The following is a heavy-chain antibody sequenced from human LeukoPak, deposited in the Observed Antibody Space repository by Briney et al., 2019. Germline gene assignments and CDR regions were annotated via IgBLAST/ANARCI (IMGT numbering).Heavy chain of an antibody. D-gene: IGHD2-2*01. CDR2: IVVGSGNT. CDR3: AALARRGSSTSRYFDY. J-gene: IGHJ4*02. V-gene: IGHV1-58*02. Sequence: SVKVSCKASGFTFTSSAMQWVRQARGQRLEWIGWIVVGSGNTNYAQKFQERVTITRDMSTSTAYMELSSLRSEDTAAYYCAALARRGSSTSRYFDYWGQGTLVTVSS. CDR1: GFTFTSSA.